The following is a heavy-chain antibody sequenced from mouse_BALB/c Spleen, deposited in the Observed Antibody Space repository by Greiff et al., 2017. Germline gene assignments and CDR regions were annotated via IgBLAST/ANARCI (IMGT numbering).Heavy chain of an antibody. CDR3: ARSTTGY. CDR1: GFTFSSYA. D-gene: IGHD1-1*01. CDR2: ISSGGSYT. V-gene: IGHV5-9-4*01. J-gene: IGHJ3*01. Sequence: EVKLLESGGGLVKPGGSLKLSCAASGFTFSSYAMSWVRQSPEKRLEWVAEISSGGSYTYYPDTVTGRFTISRDNAKNTLYLEMSSLRSEDTAMYYCARSTTGYWGQGTLVTVSA.